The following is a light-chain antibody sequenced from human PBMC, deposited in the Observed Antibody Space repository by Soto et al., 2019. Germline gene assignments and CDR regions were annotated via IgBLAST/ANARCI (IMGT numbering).Light chain of an antibody. CDR3: QQYSIWRT. Sequence: EIVLTQSPGTLSLSTGERATLSCRASQSVSILLAWYQQKPGKAPRLLIYGASTRATGIPARLSGSGSGTEFTLTISGLQSEDFAVYYCQQYSIWRTFGQGTKVDIK. J-gene: IGKJ1*01. CDR1: QSVSIL. CDR2: GAS. V-gene: IGKV3-15*01.